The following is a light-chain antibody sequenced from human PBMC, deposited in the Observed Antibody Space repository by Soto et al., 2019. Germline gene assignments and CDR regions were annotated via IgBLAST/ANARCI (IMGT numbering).Light chain of an antibody. CDR2: EVS. CDR3: SSYTSSSTRV. CDR1: SSDVGGYNY. J-gene: IGLJ1*01. V-gene: IGLV2-14*01. Sequence: SVLTQPASVSGSPGQSITISCTGTSSDVGGYNYVSWYQQHPGKAPKLMIYEVSNRPSGVSNRFSGSKSGNTASLTISGLQAEDEADYYSSSYTSSSTRVFGTGTKLTVL.